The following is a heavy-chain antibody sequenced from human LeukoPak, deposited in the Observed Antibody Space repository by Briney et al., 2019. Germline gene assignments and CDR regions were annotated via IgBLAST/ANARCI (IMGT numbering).Heavy chain of an antibody. J-gene: IGHJ4*02. D-gene: IGHD3-22*01. V-gene: IGHV4-59*08. Sequence: SETLSLTCAVSGGSISSYYWSWFRQPPGKGLEWIGYIYYSGSTDYNPSLKSRVTISVDTSRNQFSLRLSTVTAADTAVYYCARHANYDRSARPLDYWGQGTLVTVSS. CDR3: ARHANYDRSARPLDY. CDR1: GGSISSYY. CDR2: IYYSGST.